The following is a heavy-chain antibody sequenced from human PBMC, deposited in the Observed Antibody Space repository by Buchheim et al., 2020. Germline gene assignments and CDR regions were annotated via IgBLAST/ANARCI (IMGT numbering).Heavy chain of an antibody. CDR3: AKTGAQGYLEY. V-gene: IGHV4-4*02. J-gene: IGHJ4*02. D-gene: IGHD6-13*01. CDR2: IYQSGTT. CDR1: GASISSRNW. Sequence: QVQLQESGPGLVKPSGTLSLTCSVSGASISSRNWWTWVRQSLGKGLEWIGEIYQSGTTNYNPSLKSRVTISMDKSKNQFSFKVNSVTAADTAVFYCAKTGAQGYLEYWGQG.